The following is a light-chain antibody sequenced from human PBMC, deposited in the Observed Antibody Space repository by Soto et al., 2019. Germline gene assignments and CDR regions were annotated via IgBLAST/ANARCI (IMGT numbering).Light chain of an antibody. CDR1: QSLLHSNGYNY. CDR2: LGS. J-gene: IGKJ1*01. CDR3: MQALQTRT. V-gene: IGKV2-28*01. Sequence: DIVMTQSPLSLPVTPGEPASISCRSSQSLLHSNGYNYLDWYLQKPEQSPQLLIYLGSNRASGVPDRFSGSGSGTDFTLKISRVEAEDVGVYYCMQALQTRTFGQGTKVDIK.